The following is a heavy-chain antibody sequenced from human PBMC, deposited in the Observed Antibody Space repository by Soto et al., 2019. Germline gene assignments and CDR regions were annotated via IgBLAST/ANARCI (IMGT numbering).Heavy chain of an antibody. Sequence: GALRLSCAASGFTFSSYSMNWVRQAPGKGLEWVSYISSSSTIYYADSVKGRFTISRDNAKNSLYLQMNSLRAEDTAVYYCARDAREEYYDFWSGYPNLDYWGQGTLVTVSS. D-gene: IGHD3-3*01. CDR3: ARDAREEYYDFWSGYPNLDY. CDR2: ISSSSTI. CDR1: GFTFSSYS. V-gene: IGHV3-48*01. J-gene: IGHJ4*02.